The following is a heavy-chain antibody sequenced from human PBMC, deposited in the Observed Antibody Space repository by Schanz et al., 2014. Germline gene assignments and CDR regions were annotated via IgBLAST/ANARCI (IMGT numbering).Heavy chain of an antibody. J-gene: IGHJ4*02. CDR2: IKLDGSEK. V-gene: IGHV3-7*01. Sequence: VQLVESGGGVVQPGGSLRLSCAASGFSFSGSGMHWVRQAPGEGLVWVANIKLDGSEKYYVDSVQGRFTISRDNAKNSLYLQMNSLRAEDTAVYYCARKMTTVTTRGSYFDYWGQGTLVTVSS. D-gene: IGHD4-17*01. CDR3: ARKMTTVTTRGSYFDY. CDR1: GFSFSGSG.